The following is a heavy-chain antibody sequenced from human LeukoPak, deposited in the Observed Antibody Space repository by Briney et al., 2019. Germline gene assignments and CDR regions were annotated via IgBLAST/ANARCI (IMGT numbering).Heavy chain of an antibody. Sequence: GGSLRLSCAASGFTFSNYAMSWVRQAPGKGLEWVSAISDGGGTTYFADSVKGRFTISRDNSKNTLYLGMNSLRAEDTALYYCATLCQLLWVSFDYWGQGTLVTVSS. CDR1: GFTFSNYA. D-gene: IGHD2-2*01. CDR3: ATLCQLLWVSFDY. CDR2: ISDGGGTT. V-gene: IGHV3-23*01. J-gene: IGHJ4*02.